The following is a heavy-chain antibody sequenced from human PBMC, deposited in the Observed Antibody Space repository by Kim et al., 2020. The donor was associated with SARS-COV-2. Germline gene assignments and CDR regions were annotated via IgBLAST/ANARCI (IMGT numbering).Heavy chain of an antibody. CDR3: ARAQPRYDILWDDP. Sequence: GGSLRLSCAASGFTFSDYYMSWIRQAPGKGLEWVSYISSSGSTIYYADSVKGRFTISRDNAKNSLYLQMNSLRAEDTAVYYCARAQPRYDILWDDPWGQGTLVTVSS. D-gene: IGHD3-9*01. CDR1: GFTFSDYY. CDR2: ISSSGSTI. J-gene: IGHJ5*02. V-gene: IGHV3-11*04.